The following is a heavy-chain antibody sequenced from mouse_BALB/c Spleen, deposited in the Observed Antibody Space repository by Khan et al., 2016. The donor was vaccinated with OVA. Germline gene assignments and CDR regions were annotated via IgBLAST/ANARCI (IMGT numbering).Heavy chain of an antibody. CDR3: SRGGLGRAMDY. J-gene: IGHJ4*01. CDR1: GYTFSSYW. V-gene: IGHV1-9*01. Sequence: VELVESGAEVMKPGASVKISCKTTGYTFSSYWIEWVKQTPGHGLEWIGEILPGSVSIKYNEKFKGKATFTAETSSNTAYIQFSSLTSEDSAVHYCSRGGLGRAMDYWGQGTSVAVSS. D-gene: IGHD4-1*01. CDR2: ILPGSVSI.